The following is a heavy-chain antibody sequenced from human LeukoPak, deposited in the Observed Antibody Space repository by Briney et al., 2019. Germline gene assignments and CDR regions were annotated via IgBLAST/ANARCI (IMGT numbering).Heavy chain of an antibody. CDR3: ATWAFYHSLDV. V-gene: IGHV3-43*02. CDR2: INKDGSAT. D-gene: IGHD1-26*01. J-gene: IGHJ6*02. CDR1: GFTFGAYA. Sequence: GGSLRLSCEASGFTFGAYAMHWVRQAPGKGLEWVSLINKDGSATYYADSVKGRFTISRDNSKNSLYLQMNSLRSEDTALYYCATWAFYHSLDVWGQGTTVTVSS.